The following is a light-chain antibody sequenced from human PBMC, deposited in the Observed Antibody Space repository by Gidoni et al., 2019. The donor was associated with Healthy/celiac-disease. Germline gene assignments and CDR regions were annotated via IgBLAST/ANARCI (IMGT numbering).Light chain of an antibody. J-gene: IGKJ1*01. CDR3: QHYNSYSPWT. V-gene: IGKV1-5*03. Sequence: DNQMTQSTSTLSASVGDRVTITCRASQSSSSWLAWYQQKPGKAPKLLIYKSSSLESGVPSRFSGSGSGTVFTLTISSLQPDVFATYYCQHYNSYSPWTFGQGTKVEIK. CDR2: KSS. CDR1: QSSSSW.